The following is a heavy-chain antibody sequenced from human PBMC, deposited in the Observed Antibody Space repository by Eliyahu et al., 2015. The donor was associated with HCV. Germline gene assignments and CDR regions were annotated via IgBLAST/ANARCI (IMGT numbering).Heavy chain of an antibody. D-gene: IGHD3-3*01. Sequence: EVQLVESGGGLVQPGGSXXLSCAASGFXFSXYTXTWVRQAPGKGLEWISXISSDTSAKYYADSVKGRFTISRDNAKNSLYLQMNSLRAVDTAVYYCASTIFGVATPHNYWGQGTLVTVSS. V-gene: IGHV3-48*01. CDR2: ISSDTSAK. J-gene: IGHJ4*02. CDR3: ASTIFGVATPHNY. CDR1: GFXFSXYT.